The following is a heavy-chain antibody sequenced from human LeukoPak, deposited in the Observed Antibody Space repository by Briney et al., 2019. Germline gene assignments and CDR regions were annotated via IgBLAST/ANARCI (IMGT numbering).Heavy chain of an antibody. CDR1: GFTFSSYR. D-gene: IGHD3-22*01. J-gene: IGHJ4*02. V-gene: IGHV3-7*01. Sequence: GGSLRLSCAASGFTFSSYRVTWVRQAPGKGLEWVANIKQDGSEKYYVDSVKGRFSISRDNAKNSLCLQMNSLSAEDTAVYYCARCPYDSSGYYSVPSHFDYWGQGTLVTVSS. CDR2: IKQDGSEK. CDR3: ARCPYDSSGYYSVPSHFDY.